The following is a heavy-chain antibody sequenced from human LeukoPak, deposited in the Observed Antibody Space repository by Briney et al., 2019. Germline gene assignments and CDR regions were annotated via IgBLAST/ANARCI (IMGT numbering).Heavy chain of an antibody. Sequence: SETLSLTCNVSGVSVSNGRYYWTWIRQPPGKGLEWIGYKYYSGSAYYNPSLKSRVTISIDTSKNEFSLQLSSVTAADTAVYYCAQGSGYSYGRAGHGDYWGQGTLVTVSS. CDR3: AQGSGYSYGRAGHGDY. CDR2: KYYSGSA. CDR1: GVSVSNGRYY. V-gene: IGHV4-30-4*08. J-gene: IGHJ4*02. D-gene: IGHD5-18*01.